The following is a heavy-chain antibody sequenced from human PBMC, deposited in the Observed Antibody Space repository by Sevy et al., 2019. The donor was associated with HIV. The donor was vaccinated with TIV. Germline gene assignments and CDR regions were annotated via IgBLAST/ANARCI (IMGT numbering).Heavy chain of an antibody. V-gene: IGHV3-30*02. D-gene: IGHD2-8*02. CDR3: ARGTPAFCTGGVCFNWFDP. CDR1: RFSFNGYG. CDR2: IRYDGSNK. J-gene: IGHJ5*02. Sequence: GGSLRLSCAASRFSFNGYGMHWVRQAPGKGLEWVALIRYDGSNKYYADSVKGRFTISRDDSKNTLYLQMNSLRAEDTALYYCARGTPAFCTGGVCFNWFDPWGQGTLVTVSS.